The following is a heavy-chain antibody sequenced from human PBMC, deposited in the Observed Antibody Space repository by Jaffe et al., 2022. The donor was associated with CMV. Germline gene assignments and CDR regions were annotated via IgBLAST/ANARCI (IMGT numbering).Heavy chain of an antibody. Sequence: EVQLVESGGGLVQPGGSLKLSCAASGFTFSGSAMHWVRQASGKGLEWVGRIRSKANSYATAYAASVKGRFTISRDDSKNTAYLQMNSLKTEDTAVYYCTRQDIVVVAAATGYYYYYYMDVWGKGTTVTVSS. V-gene: IGHV3-73*01. CDR3: TRQDIVVVAAATGYYYYYYMDV. CDR2: IRSKANSYAT. D-gene: IGHD2-15*01. J-gene: IGHJ6*03. CDR1: GFTFSGSA.